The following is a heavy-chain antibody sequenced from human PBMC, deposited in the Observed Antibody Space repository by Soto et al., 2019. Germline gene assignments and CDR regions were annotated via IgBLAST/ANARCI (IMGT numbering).Heavy chain of an antibody. CDR3: ARWGDSSGYYDY. Sequence: AVKVSCKASGGTFSSYAISWVRQAPGQGLEWMGGIIPIFGTANYAQKFQGRVTITADESTSTAYMELSSLRSEDTAVYYCARWGDSSGYYDYWGQGTLVTVSS. V-gene: IGHV1-69*13. J-gene: IGHJ4*02. CDR2: IIPIFGTA. D-gene: IGHD3-22*01. CDR1: GGTFSSYA.